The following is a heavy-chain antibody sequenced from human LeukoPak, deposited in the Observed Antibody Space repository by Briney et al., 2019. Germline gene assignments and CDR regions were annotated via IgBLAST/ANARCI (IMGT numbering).Heavy chain of an antibody. CDR2: IDHSGST. Sequence: SETLSLTCAVYDESFSGYYCSWIRQPPRKGLEWIGEIDHSGSTDYNPSLQSRVTISVDTSKNQFSLKVSSVSAADTAVYYCARGNRPYGEHEAFDIWGHGTTVTVSP. CDR1: DESFSGYY. J-gene: IGHJ3*02. D-gene: IGHD3-10*01. CDR3: ARGNRPYGEHEAFDI. V-gene: IGHV4-34*01.